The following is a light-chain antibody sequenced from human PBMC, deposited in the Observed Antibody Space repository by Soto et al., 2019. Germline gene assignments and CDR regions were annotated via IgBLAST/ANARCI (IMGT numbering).Light chain of an antibody. CDR3: CSYASTKNIL. CDR1: SSDVENYNL. V-gene: IGLV2-23*01. CDR2: EGS. Sequence: QSALTQPASVSGSPGQSITISCTGTSSDVENYNLVSWYQQHPGKAPRLLIYEGSKWPSGVSNRFSASKSGNTASLTISGLQAEDEADYYCCSYASTKNILFGGGTKVTVL. J-gene: IGLJ2*01.